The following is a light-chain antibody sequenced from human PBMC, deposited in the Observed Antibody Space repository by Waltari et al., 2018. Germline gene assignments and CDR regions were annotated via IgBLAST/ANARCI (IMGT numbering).Light chain of an antibody. J-gene: IGKJ4*01. CDR1: QGISSA. V-gene: IGKV1-13*02. Sequence: AIQLTQSPSSPSASVGYRFTITCRASQGISSALAWHQPKPGKAPKPLIYDASSCESGVPSRFSGSGSGTDFSPTSSSLQPEDFATYYCQQFNSYPLTFGGGTKVEIK. CDR3: QQFNSYPLT. CDR2: DAS.